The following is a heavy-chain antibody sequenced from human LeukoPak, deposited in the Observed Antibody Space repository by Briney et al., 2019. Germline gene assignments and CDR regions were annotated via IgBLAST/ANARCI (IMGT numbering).Heavy chain of an antibody. J-gene: IGHJ6*02. CDR2: IYYSGST. CDR3: ARGFYKTAARDGYNFLNWGSNYYYGMDV. CDR1: GGSISSGDYY. V-gene: IGHV4-30-4*01. D-gene: IGHD5-24*01. Sequence: SQTLSLTCTVSGGSISSGDYYWSWIRQPPGKGLEWIGYIYYSGSTYYNPSLKSRVTISVDTSKNQFSLKLSSVTAADTAVYYCARGFYKTAARDGYNFLNWGSNYYYGMDVWGQGTTVAVSS.